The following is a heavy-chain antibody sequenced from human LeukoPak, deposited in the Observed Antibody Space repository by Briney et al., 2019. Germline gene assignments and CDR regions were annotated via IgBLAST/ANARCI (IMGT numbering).Heavy chain of an antibody. Sequence: SETLSLTCTVTGGSISSSSYYWGWVRQPPGKGLEWIGSIYYGGSTYYNPSLKSRVTISVDTSKNQFSLRLSSVTAADTAVYYCARDLSSLTTGIFGSYYYYYMDVWGKGTTVTVSS. CDR2: IYYGGST. V-gene: IGHV4-39*07. D-gene: IGHD1-1*01. CDR1: GGSISSSSYY. J-gene: IGHJ6*03. CDR3: ARDLSSLTTGIFGSYYYYYMDV.